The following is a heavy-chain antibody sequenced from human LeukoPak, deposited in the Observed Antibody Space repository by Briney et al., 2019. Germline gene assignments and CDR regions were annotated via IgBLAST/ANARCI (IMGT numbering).Heavy chain of an antibody. CDR1: GGTFSSYA. CDR2: IIPIFGTA. CDR3: ARGSRGTMVRGVIAYYFDY. D-gene: IGHD3-10*01. J-gene: IGHJ4*02. Sequence: GASVKVSCKASGGTFSSYAISWVRQAPGQGLEWMGGIIPIFGTANYAQKFQGRVTITADKSTSTAYMELSSLRSEDTAVYYCARGSRGTMVRGVIAYYFDYWGQGTLVTVSS. V-gene: IGHV1-69*06.